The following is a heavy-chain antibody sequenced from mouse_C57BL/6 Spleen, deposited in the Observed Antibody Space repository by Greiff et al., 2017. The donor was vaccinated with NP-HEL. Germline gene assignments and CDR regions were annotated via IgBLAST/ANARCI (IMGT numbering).Heavy chain of an antibody. CDR2: IDPEDGET. CDR1: GFNIKDYY. Sequence: EVQLQQSGAELVKPGASVKLSCTASGFNIKDYYMHWVKQRTEQGLEWIGRIDPEDGETQYAPKFQGKATITADTSSNTAYLQLSSLTSEDTAVYFWASGRCGGYAMDYLGQGTSVNVSS. J-gene: IGHJ4*01. V-gene: IGHV14-2*01. CDR3: ASGRCGGYAMDY.